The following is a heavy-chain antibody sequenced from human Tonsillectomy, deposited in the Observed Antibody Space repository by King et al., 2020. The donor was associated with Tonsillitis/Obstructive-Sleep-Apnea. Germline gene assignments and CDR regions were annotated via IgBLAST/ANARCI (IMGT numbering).Heavy chain of an antibody. CDR2: INHSGST. CDR3: AGDGSGSSHYNYCYMDV. V-gene: IGHV4-34*01. J-gene: IGHJ6*03. Sequence: VQLQQWGAGLLKPSETLSLTCAVYGGSFSDYYWSWIRQPPGKGLEWIGEINHSGSTNYSPSLKSRVTISVDTTKNQFSLKLSSVTASDTAIYYCAGDGSGSSHYNYCYMDVWGEGTTGTVSS. CDR1: GGSFSDYY. D-gene: IGHD3-10*01.